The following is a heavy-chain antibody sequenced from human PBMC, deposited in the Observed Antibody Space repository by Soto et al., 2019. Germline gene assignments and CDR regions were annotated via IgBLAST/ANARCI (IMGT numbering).Heavy chain of an antibody. V-gene: IGHV3-49*03. J-gene: IGHJ6*03. CDR3: TRDCSSTSCRQHYYYYYMDV. Sequence: GGSLRLSCTASGFTFGDYAMSWFRQAPGKGLEWVGFIRSKAYGGTTEYAASVKGRFTISRDDSKSIAYLQMNSLKTEDTAVYYCTRDCSSTSCRQHYYYYYMDVWGKRTTVTVSS. CDR1: GFTFGDYA. CDR2: IRSKAYGGTT. D-gene: IGHD2-2*01.